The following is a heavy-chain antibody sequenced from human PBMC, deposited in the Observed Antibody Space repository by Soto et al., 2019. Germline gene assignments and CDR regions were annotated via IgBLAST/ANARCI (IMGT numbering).Heavy chain of an antibody. CDR2: ISGYNANT. Sequence: GASVKVSCKASGYTFTSYGISWVRQAPGQGLEWMGWISGYNANTKYAQILHGRVTMTTDTSTSTAYMELRSLRSDDTAVYYCARDSGPWFGELLWGGMDVWGQGTTVTVSS. CDR3: ARDSGPWFGELLWGGMDV. J-gene: IGHJ6*02. V-gene: IGHV1-18*01. CDR1: GYTFTSYG. D-gene: IGHD3-10*01.